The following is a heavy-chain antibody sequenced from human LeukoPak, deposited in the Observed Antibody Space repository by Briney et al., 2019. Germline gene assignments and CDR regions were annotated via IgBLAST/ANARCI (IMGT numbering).Heavy chain of an antibody. CDR1: DYTFTSYG. D-gene: IGHD6-13*01. Sequence: ASVKVSCKASDYTFTSYGISWVRQAPGQGLEWMGWISAYNGNTNYAQKLQGRVTMTTDTSTSTAYMELRSLRSDDTAVYYCARDDIAAAGTSPLDYWGQGTLVTVSS. CDR2: ISAYNGNT. V-gene: IGHV1-18*01. J-gene: IGHJ4*02. CDR3: ARDDIAAAGTSPLDY.